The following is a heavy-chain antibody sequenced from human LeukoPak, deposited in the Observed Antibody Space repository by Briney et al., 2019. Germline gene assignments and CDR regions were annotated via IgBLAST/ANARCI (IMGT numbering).Heavy chain of an antibody. V-gene: IGHV1-2*06. D-gene: IGHD5-12*01. CDR3: ARGRFSGYGAD. J-gene: IGHJ4*02. Sequence: GASVKVSCKASGYTFTGYYMHWVRQAPGQGLEWMGRINPNSGGTNYAQKFQGRVTMTRDTSISTAYMELSSLTSDDTAVYYCARGRFSGYGADWGQGTLVTVSS. CDR1: GYTFTGYY. CDR2: INPNSGGT.